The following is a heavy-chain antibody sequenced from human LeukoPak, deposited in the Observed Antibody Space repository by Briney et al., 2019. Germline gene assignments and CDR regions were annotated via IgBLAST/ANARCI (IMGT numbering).Heavy chain of an antibody. CDR3: ARNGGFDDWVGGGAFDI. CDR1: GGSISNYY. D-gene: IGHD2-21*01. Sequence: SETLSLTCTVSGGSISNYYWSWIRQPPGKGLEWIGYIYYSGSTNYNPSLKSRVTISVDTSKNQFSLKLSSVTAADTAVYYCARNGGFDDWVGGGAFDIWGQGTMVTVSS. CDR2: IYYSGST. V-gene: IGHV4-59*08. J-gene: IGHJ3*02.